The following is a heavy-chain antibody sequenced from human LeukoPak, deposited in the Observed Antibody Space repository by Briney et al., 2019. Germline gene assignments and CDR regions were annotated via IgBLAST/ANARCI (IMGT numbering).Heavy chain of an antibody. Sequence: GGSLRLSCAASGFTFDNYGMHWVRQAPGKGLEWVAFVRYDETNKYYADSVKGRFTISRDNAKNSLYLQMNSLRAEDTAVYYCARVSMYCYDPWGQGTLVTVST. CDR2: VRYDETNK. J-gene: IGHJ5*02. V-gene: IGHV3-30*02. CDR1: GFTFDNYG. CDR3: ARVSMYCYDP.